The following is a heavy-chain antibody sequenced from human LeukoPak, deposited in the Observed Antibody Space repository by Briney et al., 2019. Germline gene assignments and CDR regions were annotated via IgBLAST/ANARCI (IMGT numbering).Heavy chain of an antibody. Sequence: TGGSLRLSCAASGFTFSLYWMHWVRQGPGKGLMWVSRLNEDGTTADYAESVKGRFTMSRDNAKGKVFLERRSLTVEVRARYFCVRERIYYSDLAYKERENFDPWGRGTLGTVSS. D-gene: IGHD1-26*01. J-gene: IGHJ5*02. CDR1: GFTFSLYW. CDR3: VRERIYYSDLAYKERENFDP. V-gene: IGHV3-74*01. CDR2: LNEDGTTA.